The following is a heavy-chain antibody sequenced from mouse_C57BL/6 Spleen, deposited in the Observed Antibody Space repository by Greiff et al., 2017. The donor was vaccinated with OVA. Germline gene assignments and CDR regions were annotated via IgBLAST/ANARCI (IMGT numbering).Heavy chain of an antibody. J-gene: IGHJ2*01. D-gene: IGHD1-1*01. CDR1: GYAFSSSW. CDR3: ARHYGSLYYFDY. V-gene: IGHV1-82*01. Sequence: QVQLQQSGPELVKPGASVKISCKASGYAFSSSWMNWVKQRPGKGLEWIGRIYPGDGDTNYNGKFKGKATLTADKTSSTAYIQLSSLTSEDSAVYFCARHYGSLYYFDYWGQGTTLTVSS. CDR2: IYPGDGDT.